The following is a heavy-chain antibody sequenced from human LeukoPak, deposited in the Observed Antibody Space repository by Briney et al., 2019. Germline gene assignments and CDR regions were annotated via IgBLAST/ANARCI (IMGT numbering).Heavy chain of an antibody. CDR2: ISNSGGST. D-gene: IGHD4-17*01. V-gene: IGHV3-23*01. Sequence: GGSLRLSCAASGFTFSNYAMSWVRQAPGKGLEWVSTISNSGGSTYCADSVKGRFTISRDNSKNTLYLQMNSLRAEDTAVYYCAKGTTVIRGGWFDPWGQGTLVTVYS. CDR1: GFTFSNYA. CDR3: AKGTTVIRGGWFDP. J-gene: IGHJ5*02.